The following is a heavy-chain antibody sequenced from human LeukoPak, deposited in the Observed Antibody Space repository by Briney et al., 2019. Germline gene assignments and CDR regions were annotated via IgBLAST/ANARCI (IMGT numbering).Heavy chain of an antibody. D-gene: IGHD3-22*01. CDR1: GFTLNNHF. Sequence: GGSLRLFSATTGFTLNNHFLTRVRPAPPQGLEWVANIKKEGSETYDWDSVTGRFTITRDNAKNSLYLQMNNVRAEDTAVYYCARDSLGGSCYVSWGQGTLVTVSS. J-gene: IGHJ5*02. CDR2: IKKEGSET. CDR3: ARDSLGGSCYVS. V-gene: IGHV3-7*04.